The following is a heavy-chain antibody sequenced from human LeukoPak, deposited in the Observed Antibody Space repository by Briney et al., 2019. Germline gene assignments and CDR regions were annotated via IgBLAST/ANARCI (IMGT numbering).Heavy chain of an antibody. D-gene: IGHD2-15*01. J-gene: IGHJ5*02. CDR1: GFTLSTYS. Sequence: PGGSLRLSCAASGFTLSTYSMNWLRQAPGKGLEWVAYIGYTNSPIHYADSVKGRFTISRDSAKNSLYLQMNSLGAEDTAVYYCARAPRLHDNWLDTWGQGTLVTVSS. CDR3: ARAPRLHDNWLDT. CDR2: IGYTNSPI. V-gene: IGHV3-48*01.